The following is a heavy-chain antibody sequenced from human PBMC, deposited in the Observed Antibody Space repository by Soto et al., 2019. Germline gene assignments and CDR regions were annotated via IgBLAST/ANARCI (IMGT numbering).Heavy chain of an antibody. CDR2: ISSSSSYI. CDR1: GFTFSSYS. Sequence: PGGSLRLSCAASGFTFSSYSMNWVRQAPGKGLEWVSSISSSSSYIYYADSVKGRFTISRDNAKNSLYLQMNSLRAEDTAVYYCARDPSSGWYRKIDYWGQGTLVTVSS. V-gene: IGHV3-21*01. J-gene: IGHJ4*02. D-gene: IGHD6-19*01. CDR3: ARDPSSGWYRKIDY.